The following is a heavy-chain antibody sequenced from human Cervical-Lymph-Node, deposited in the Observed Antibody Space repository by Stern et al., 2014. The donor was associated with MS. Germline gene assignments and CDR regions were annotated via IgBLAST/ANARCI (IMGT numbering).Heavy chain of an antibody. CDR2: FDTENDET. Sequence: QVQLVQSGAEVKKPGVSVKVSCKVSGYSLSEISMPWVRQAPGKGLEWMGGFDTENDETVYAQNFQGRLTMTEDTSTDTAYMELSSLRSEDTAVYYCAGGGGTIDIWGQGTPVIVSS. D-gene: IGHD1-26*01. J-gene: IGHJ3*02. CDR3: AGGGGTIDI. V-gene: IGHV1-24*01. CDR1: GYSLSEIS.